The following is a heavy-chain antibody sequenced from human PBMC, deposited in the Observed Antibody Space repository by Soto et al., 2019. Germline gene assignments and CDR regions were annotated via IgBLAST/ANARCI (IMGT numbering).Heavy chain of an antibody. CDR2: ISWNSGSI. D-gene: IGHD1-26*01. V-gene: IGHV3-9*01. CDR1: GFTFDDYA. CDR3: AKDRASWSYEIGNLFDP. J-gene: IGHJ5*02. Sequence: GGSLRLSCAASGFTFDDYAMHWVRQAPGKGLEWVSGISWNSGSIGYADSVKGRFTISRDNAKNSLYLQMNSLRAEDTALYYCAKDRASWSYEIGNLFDPSAQGTLVTVSS.